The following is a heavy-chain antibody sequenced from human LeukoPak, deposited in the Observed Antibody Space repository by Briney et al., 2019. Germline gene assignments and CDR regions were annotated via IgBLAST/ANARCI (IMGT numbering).Heavy chain of an antibody. CDR2: IYYSGST. CDR3: ARGGGEYYYGSGSYSY. J-gene: IGHJ4*02. Sequence: SETLSLTCTVSGGSISSSSYYWGWIRQPPGKGLEWIGSIYYSGSTYYNPSLKSRVTISVDTSKNQFSLKLSSVTAADTAVYYCARGGGEYYYGSGSYSYWGQGTLVTVSS. V-gene: IGHV4-39*01. CDR1: GGSISSSSYY. D-gene: IGHD3-10*01.